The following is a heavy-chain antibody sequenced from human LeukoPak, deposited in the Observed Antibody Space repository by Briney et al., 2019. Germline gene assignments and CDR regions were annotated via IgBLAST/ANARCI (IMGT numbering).Heavy chain of an antibody. CDR1: GYTFTSYG. D-gene: IGHD1-26*01. CDR2: ISAYSGNT. V-gene: IGHV1-18*01. Sequence: ASVKVSCKASGYTFTSYGISWVRQAPGQGLEWMGWISAYSGNTNYAQKLQGRVTMTTDTSTSTAYMELRSLRSDDTAVYYCARDRGSGSHYILPTLNWFDPWGQGTLVTVSS. J-gene: IGHJ5*02. CDR3: ARDRGSGSHYILPTLNWFDP.